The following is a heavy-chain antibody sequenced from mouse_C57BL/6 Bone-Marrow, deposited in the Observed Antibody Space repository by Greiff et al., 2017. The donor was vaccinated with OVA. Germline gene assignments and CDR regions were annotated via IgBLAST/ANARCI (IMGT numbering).Heavy chain of an antibody. CDR3: ARPNSNYGAMDY. D-gene: IGHD2-5*01. CDR2: ISGGGGNT. J-gene: IGHJ4*01. Sequence: EVKVVESGGGLVKPGGSLKLSCAASGFTFSSYTMSWVRQTPEKRLEWVATISGGGGNTYYPDSVKGRFTISRDNAKNTLYLQMSSLRSEDTALYYCARPNSNYGAMDYWGQGTSVTVSS. CDR1: GFTFSSYT. V-gene: IGHV5-9*01.